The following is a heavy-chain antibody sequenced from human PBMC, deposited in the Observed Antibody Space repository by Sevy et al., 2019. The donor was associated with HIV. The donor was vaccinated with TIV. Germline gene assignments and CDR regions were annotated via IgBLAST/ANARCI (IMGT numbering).Heavy chain of an antibody. Sequence: ASVKVSCKVSGYTLTKLSIHWVRQAPGKGLEWMGDFDSQDGETIYSQRFQGRVTMTVDTPTDTAYMDLSSLTSEDTAVYYCATVGLRYYIGSSSYQGDWFDPWGQGTLVTVSS. CDR2: FDSQDGET. CDR3: ATVGLRYYIGSSSYQGDWFDP. D-gene: IGHD2-15*01. CDR1: GYTLTKLS. V-gene: IGHV1-24*01. J-gene: IGHJ5*02.